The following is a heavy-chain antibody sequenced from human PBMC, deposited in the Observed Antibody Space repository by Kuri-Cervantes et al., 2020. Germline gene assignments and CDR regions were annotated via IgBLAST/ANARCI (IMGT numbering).Heavy chain of an antibody. CDR1: GYSFTSYG. CDR3: ARDPHSSGVFDY. D-gene: IGHD6-19*01. CDR2: ISVYTGYT. Sequence: ASVKVSCKASGYSFTSYGISWVRQAPGQGLEWMGWISVYTGYTNYAQKFQGRVTMTTDTSTSTAYMELRGLRSDDTAVYYCARDPHSSGVFDYWGQGTLVTVSS. V-gene: IGHV1-18*01. J-gene: IGHJ4*02.